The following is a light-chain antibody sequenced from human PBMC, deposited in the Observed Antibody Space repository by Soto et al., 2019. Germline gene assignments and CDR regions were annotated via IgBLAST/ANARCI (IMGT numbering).Light chain of an antibody. CDR1: SSDVGSYSL. V-gene: IGLV2-23*02. J-gene: IGLJ2*01. CDR2: EVR. Sequence: QSALTQPASVSGSPGQSITISCTGTSSDVGSYSLVSWYQQHPGKAPKLMIYEVRRRPSGVSNRFSGSKSGNTASLTIYGLQAEDEADYHGCSSAGTISFVVLGGGTQLTVL. CDR3: CSSAGTISFVV.